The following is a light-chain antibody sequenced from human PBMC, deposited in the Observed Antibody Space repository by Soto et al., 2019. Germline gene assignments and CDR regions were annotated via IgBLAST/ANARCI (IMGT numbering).Light chain of an antibody. J-gene: IGKJ4*01. CDR2: GTS. Sequence: EIVVTQSPGTLSLSPGERATLSCRASQSISHDHLAWYQQKPGQAPRLLIYGTSNRATGGIADRFSGSGSGTDFTLTISRLAPEDFAVYYCQYYGSSVTFAGGTKVEIK. CDR1: QSISHDH. V-gene: IGKV3-20*01. CDR3: QYYGSSVT.